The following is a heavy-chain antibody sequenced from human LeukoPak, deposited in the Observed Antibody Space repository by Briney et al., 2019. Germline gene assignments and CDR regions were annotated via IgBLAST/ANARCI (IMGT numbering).Heavy chain of an antibody. J-gene: IGHJ4*02. CDR1: GGSFSGYY. Sequence: SETLSLTCAVYGGSFSGYYWSWIRQPPGKGLEWIGEINHSGSTNYNPSLKSRVTISVDTSKNQLSLKLSSVTAADTAVYYCARGFQHMYYFDYWGQGTLVTVSS. D-gene: IGHD2-21*01. V-gene: IGHV4-34*01. CDR2: INHSGST. CDR3: ARGFQHMYYFDY.